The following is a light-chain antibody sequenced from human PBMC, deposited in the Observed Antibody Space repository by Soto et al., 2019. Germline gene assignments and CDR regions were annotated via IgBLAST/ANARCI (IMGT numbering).Light chain of an antibody. Sequence: QPVLTQSPSASASLGASVKLTCTLSSGHSNYAIAWHQQHSEKGPRYLMKLNSDGSHSKGDGIPDRFSGSSSGAERYLTISSLQSEDEADYYCQTWGSGIVVFGGGTKLTVL. CDR3: QTWGSGIVV. V-gene: IGLV4-69*01. CDR2: LNSDGSH. J-gene: IGLJ2*01. CDR1: SGHSNYA.